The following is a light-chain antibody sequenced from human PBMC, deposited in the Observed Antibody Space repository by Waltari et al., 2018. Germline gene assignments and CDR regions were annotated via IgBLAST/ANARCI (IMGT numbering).Light chain of an antibody. CDR2: EDR. CDR3: YSTDSSGNHPV. CDR1: ALPKKY. V-gene: IGLV3-10*01. J-gene: IGLJ2*01. Sequence: SYELTQPPSVSVSPGQTARITCSGDALPKKYAYWYQQKSGQAPVLGIYEDRKRPSGIPERFSGSSSGTMATLTISGAQVEDEADYYCYSTDSSGNHPVFGGGTKLTVL.